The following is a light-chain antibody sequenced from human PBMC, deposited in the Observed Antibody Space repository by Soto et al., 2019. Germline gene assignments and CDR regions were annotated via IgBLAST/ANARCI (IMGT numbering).Light chain of an antibody. V-gene: IGLV1-44*01. Sequence: QSVLTQPPSASGTPGQRVTISCYGSSSNIGSNTVSWLQQLPGRAPKLLLYNNNHRPSGVPDRFSGSKSGTSASLAIRGLQSADDADYYCAAWDDSLDGHVVFGGGTQLTV. J-gene: IGLJ7*01. CDR2: NNN. CDR1: SSNIGSNT. CDR3: AAWDDSLDGHVV.